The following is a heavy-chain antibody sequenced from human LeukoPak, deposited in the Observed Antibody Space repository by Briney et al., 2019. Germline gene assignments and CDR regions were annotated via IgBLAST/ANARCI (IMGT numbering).Heavy chain of an antibody. CDR1: GFTFSSYR. CDR2: INWNGGST. CDR3: ARDFVDILTGQPDY. J-gene: IGHJ4*02. V-gene: IGHV3-20*04. D-gene: IGHD3-9*01. Sequence: PGGSLRLSCAASGFTFSSYRMNWVRQAPGKGLEWVSGINWNGGSTVYADSVKGRFTISRDNAKNSLYLQMNSLRAEDTALYYCARDFVDILTGQPDYWGQGTLVTVSS.